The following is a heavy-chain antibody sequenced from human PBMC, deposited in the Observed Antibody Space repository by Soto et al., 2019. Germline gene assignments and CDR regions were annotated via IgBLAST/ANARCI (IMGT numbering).Heavy chain of an antibody. J-gene: IGHJ5*02. V-gene: IGHV1-18*01. CDR2: ISAYNGNT. CDR1: GYTFTSYG. CDR3: ARDSGRGIAVAGIWFDP. Sequence: QVQLVQSGAEVKKPGASVKVSCKASGYTFTSYGISWVRQATGQGLEWMGWISAYNGNTNYAQKLQGRVTMTTDTSSSTAYMELRSLRSDDTAVYYCARDSGRGIAVAGIWFDPWGQGTLVTVSS. D-gene: IGHD6-19*01.